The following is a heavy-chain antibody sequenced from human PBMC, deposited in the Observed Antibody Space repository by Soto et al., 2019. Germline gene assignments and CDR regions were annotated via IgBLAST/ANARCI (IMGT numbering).Heavy chain of an antibody. CDR1: GFTVSTKY. D-gene: IGHD3-16*01. CDR2: IYSGGST. J-gene: IGHJ4*02. CDR3: ARDPWAPDY. Sequence: EVQLGESGGGLVQPGGSLRLSCAASGFTVSTKYMSWVRQAPGKGLEWVSVIYSGGSTFYADSVRGRFTISRDNSKNTVNLQMNSLRAEDTAVYYCARDPWAPDYWGQGTLVTVSS. V-gene: IGHV3-66*01.